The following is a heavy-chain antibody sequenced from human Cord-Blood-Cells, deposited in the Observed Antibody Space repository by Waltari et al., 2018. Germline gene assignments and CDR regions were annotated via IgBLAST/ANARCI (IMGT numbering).Heavy chain of an antibody. V-gene: IGHV3-15*01. CDR2: SKSKTDGGTT. CDR1: GFTFSNAW. CDR3: TTGS. J-gene: IGHJ4*02. Sequence: EVQLVESGGGLVKPGGSLRLSCGASGFTFSNAWMSWVRQAPGKGLEWVGRSKSKTDGGTTDYAAPVKGRFTISRDDSKSTLYLQMNSLKTEDTAVYYCTTGSWGQGTLVTVSS.